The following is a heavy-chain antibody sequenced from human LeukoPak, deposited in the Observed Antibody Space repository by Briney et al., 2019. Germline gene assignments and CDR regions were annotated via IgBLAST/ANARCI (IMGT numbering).Heavy chain of an antibody. Sequence: GGSLRLSCAASGFTFSSYSMKWLRQAPGKGLEWVSSISSSSSYIYYADSVKGRFTISRDNAKNSLYLQMNSLRAEDTAVYYCARTHYDICYDYWGQGTLVTVSS. CDR1: GFTFSSYS. D-gene: IGHD3-9*01. J-gene: IGHJ4*02. V-gene: IGHV3-21*01. CDR3: ARTHYDICYDY. CDR2: ISSSSSYI.